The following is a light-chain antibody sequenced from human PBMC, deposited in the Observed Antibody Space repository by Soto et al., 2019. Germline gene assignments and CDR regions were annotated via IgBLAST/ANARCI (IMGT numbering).Light chain of an antibody. CDR1: QSVSES. CDR3: QQHGTSPIT. CDR2: GAS. V-gene: IGKV3-20*01. J-gene: IGKJ5*01. Sequence: EIVVTQSPSTLSLSPGERATLSCRASQSVSESLAWYQQKPGQAPRLLIYGASNRATGIPDRFSGSGSGTDFTLTISRLEPEDFAVYYCQQHGTSPITFGQGTRLEIK.